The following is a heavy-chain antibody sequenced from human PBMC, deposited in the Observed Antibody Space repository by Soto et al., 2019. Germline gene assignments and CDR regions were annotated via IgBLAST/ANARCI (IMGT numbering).Heavy chain of an antibody. CDR2: IKQDGSEK. CDR3: ARDGYDSSGYYYYYYGRDV. J-gene: IGHJ6*02. Sequence: GGSLRLSCAASGFTFSSYWMSWVRQAPGKGLEWVANIKQDGSEKYYVDSVKGRFTISRDNAKNSLYLQMNSLRAEDTAVYYCARDGYDSSGYYYYYYGRDVWGLGTTVTVSS. V-gene: IGHV3-7*01. CDR1: GFTFSSYW. D-gene: IGHD3-22*01.